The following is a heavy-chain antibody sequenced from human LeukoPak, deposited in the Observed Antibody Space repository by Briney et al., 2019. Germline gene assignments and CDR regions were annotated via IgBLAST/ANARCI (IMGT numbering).Heavy chain of an antibody. D-gene: IGHD3-10*01. Sequence: PSETLSLTCAVYGGSFSGYYWSWIRQPPGKGLEWIGEINHSGSTNYNPSLKSRVTISVDTSKNQFSLKLSPVTAADTAMYYCARRGSVPPYYMDVWGKGTTVTVSS. CDR3: ARRGSVPPYYMDV. J-gene: IGHJ6*03. CDR1: GGSFSGYY. CDR2: INHSGST. V-gene: IGHV4-34*01.